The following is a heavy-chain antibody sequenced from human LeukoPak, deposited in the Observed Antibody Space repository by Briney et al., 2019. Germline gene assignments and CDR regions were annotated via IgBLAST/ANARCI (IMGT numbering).Heavy chain of an antibody. CDR1: GGSISSYY. CDR3: ARALSIAARRYYGMDV. Sequence: PSETLSLTCTVSGGSISSYYWSWIRQPPGKGLEWIGEINHSGSTNYNPSLKSRVTISVDTSKNQFSLKLSSVTAADTAVYYCARALSIAARRYYGMDVWGQGTTATVSS. J-gene: IGHJ6*02. V-gene: IGHV4-34*01. D-gene: IGHD6-6*01. CDR2: INHSGST.